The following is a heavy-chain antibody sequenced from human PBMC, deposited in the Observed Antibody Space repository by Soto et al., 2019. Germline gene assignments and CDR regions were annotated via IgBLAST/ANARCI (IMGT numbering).Heavy chain of an antibody. J-gene: IGHJ5*02. V-gene: IGHV4-4*02. CDR2: IYHTGDT. CDR3: AREIVTAGGNNYFDP. Sequence: SETLCLTCVVSGVTVASSHWWSWVRQSPGRGLEWIGNIYHTGDTNFNPSLKSRVTISVDKSNNQFSLKLTSLTAADTAVYFCAREIVTAGGNNYFDPWGHGTLVTVSS. CDR1: GVTVASSHW. D-gene: IGHD2-21*02.